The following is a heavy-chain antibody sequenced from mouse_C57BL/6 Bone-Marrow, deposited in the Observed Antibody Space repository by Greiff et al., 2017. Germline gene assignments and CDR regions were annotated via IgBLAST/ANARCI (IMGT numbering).Heavy chain of an antibody. V-gene: IGHV14-4*01. CDR1: GFNIKDDY. J-gene: IGHJ2*01. Sequence: EVQLQQSGAELVRPGASVKLSCTASGFNIKDDYMHWVKQRPEQGLEWIGWIDPENGDTEYASKFQGKATITADTSSNTAYLQLSSLKSEDTAVYYCTTWNLLLRYLDYWGQGTTLTVSS. CDR2: IDPENGDT. CDR3: TTWNLLLRYLDY. D-gene: IGHD1-1*01.